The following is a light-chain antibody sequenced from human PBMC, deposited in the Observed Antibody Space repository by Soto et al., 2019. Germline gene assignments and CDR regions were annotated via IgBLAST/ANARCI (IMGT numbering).Light chain of an antibody. V-gene: IGLV2-14*01. CDR1: SSDVGGYNY. CDR3: VSYTSSTPYV. J-gene: IGLJ1*01. Sequence: QSVLTQPASVSGSPGQSITISCTGTSSDVGGYNYVSWYQQHPGKAPKLMIYDVTNRPSGVSNRFSGSKSGSTASLIISGLQAEDEADYYCVSYTSSTPYVFGTGTKVTVL. CDR2: DVT.